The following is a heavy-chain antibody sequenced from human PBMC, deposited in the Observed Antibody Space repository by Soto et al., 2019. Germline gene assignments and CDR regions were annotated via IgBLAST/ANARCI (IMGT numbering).Heavy chain of an antibody. CDR3: ARRNSGADWFDP. CDR1: GGSISSSSYY. Sequence: SETLSLTCTVSGGSISSSSYYWGWIRQPPGKGLEWIGSIYYSGSTYYNPSLKSRVTIFVDTSKNQFSLKLSSVTAADTAVYYCARRNSGADWFDPWGQGTLVTVSS. V-gene: IGHV4-39*01. CDR2: IYYSGST. J-gene: IGHJ5*02. D-gene: IGHD6-19*01.